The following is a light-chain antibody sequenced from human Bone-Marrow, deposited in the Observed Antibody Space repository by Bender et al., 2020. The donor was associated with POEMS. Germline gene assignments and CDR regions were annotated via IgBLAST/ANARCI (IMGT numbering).Light chain of an antibody. CDR3: SSYAGSNKLV. V-gene: IGLV2-11*01. J-gene: IGLJ2*01. CDR2: DVS. Sequence: QSALTQPRSVSGSPGQSVTISCTGTSSDVGAYNYVSWFQQHPGKAPKFMIYDVSKRPSGVPDRFSGSKSGNTASLTISGLQAEDEADYYCSSYAGSNKLVFGGGTKLTVL. CDR1: SSDVGAYNY.